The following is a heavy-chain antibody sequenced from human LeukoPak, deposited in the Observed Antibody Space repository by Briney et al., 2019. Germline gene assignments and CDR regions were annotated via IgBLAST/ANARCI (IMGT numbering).Heavy chain of an antibody. J-gene: IGHJ4*02. D-gene: IGHD4-17*01. CDR2: IYHSGST. V-gene: IGHV4-30-2*01. Sequence: SETLSLTCAVSGGSISSGGYSWSWIRQPPGKGLEWIGYIYHSGSTYYNPSLKSRVTISVDRSKNQFSLKLSSVTAADTAVYYCARAAYGDYFLDHWGQGALVTVSS. CDR3: ARAAYGDYFLDH. CDR1: GGSISSGGYS.